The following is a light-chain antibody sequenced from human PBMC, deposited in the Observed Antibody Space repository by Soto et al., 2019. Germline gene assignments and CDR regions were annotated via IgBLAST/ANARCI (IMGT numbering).Light chain of an antibody. CDR1: SSDVGSYKY. CDR2: DVS. Sequence: QSVLTQPASVSGSPGQSITISCTGTSSDVGSYKYVSWYQQHPGQAPKLMIYDVSNRPSGVSDRFSGSKSGNTASLTISGPQAEDEADYYCNSYTGTSALVFGTGTKLTVL. J-gene: IGLJ1*01. V-gene: IGLV2-14*01. CDR3: NSYTGTSALV.